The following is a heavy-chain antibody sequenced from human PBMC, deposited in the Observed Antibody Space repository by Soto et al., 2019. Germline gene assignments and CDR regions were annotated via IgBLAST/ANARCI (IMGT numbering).Heavy chain of an antibody. D-gene: IGHD2-2*01. J-gene: IGHJ4*02. CDR2: ISGSGGST. CDR1: GFTFSSYA. Sequence: HPGGSLRLSCAASGFTFSSYAMSWVRQAPGKGLEWVSAISGSGGSTYYADSVKGRFTISRDNSKNTLYLQMNSLRAEDTAVYYCAKDPARVGDIVVVPAAMGLDYWGQGTLVTVSS. V-gene: IGHV3-23*01. CDR3: AKDPARVGDIVVVPAAMGLDY.